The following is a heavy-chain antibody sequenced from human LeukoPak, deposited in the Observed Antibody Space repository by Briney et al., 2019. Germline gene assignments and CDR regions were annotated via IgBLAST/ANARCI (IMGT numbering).Heavy chain of an antibody. Sequence: SETLSLTCTVSGGSISSSSYYWGWIRQPPGKGLEWIGSIYYSGSTYYNPSLKSRVTISVDTSKNQFSLKLSSVTAADTAVYYCARHVSNSSPADYWGQGTLVTVSS. CDR2: IYYSGST. D-gene: IGHD6-6*01. V-gene: IGHV4-39*01. CDR1: GGSISSSSYY. CDR3: ARHVSNSSPADY. J-gene: IGHJ4*02.